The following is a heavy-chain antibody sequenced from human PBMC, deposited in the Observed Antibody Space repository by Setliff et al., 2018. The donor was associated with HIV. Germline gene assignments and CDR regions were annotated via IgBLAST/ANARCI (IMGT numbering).Heavy chain of an antibody. D-gene: IGHD6-19*01. CDR2: INHSGST. Sequence: PSETLSLTCAVYGGSFSGYYWSWIRQPPGKGLEWIGEINHSGSTNYNPSLKSRVTISVDTSKNQFSLKLSSVTAADTAVYYCARGRAGTRYYYYYMDVWGKGTTVT. CDR3: ARGRAGTRYYYYYMDV. CDR1: GGSFSGYY. V-gene: IGHV4-34*01. J-gene: IGHJ6*03.